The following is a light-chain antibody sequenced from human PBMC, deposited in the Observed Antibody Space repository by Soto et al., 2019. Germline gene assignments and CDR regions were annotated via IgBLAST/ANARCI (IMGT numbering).Light chain of an antibody. CDR1: SSDVGGYTY. Sequence: QSVLTQPASVSGSPGQSITISCTGTSSDVGGYTYVSWYQQHPGKAPKLMIYEVNNRPSGVSNRFSGSKSGNTASLTISGLQAEDEADYYCNSYTSGSTPVVFGGGTKLTVL. J-gene: IGLJ2*01. CDR3: NSYTSGSTPVV. CDR2: EVN. V-gene: IGLV2-14*01.